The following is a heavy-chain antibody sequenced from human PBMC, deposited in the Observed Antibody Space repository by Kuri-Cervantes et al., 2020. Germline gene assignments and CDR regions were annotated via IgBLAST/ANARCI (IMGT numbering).Heavy chain of an antibody. Sequence: GESLKISCAASRFIFRNYGMHWVRQAPGKGLEWVAFIQYDGSNKYYADSVKGRFTISRDSSKNTLYLQMNSLRTEDTAVYYCAKDLDPYCRGDCYSRNWGQGTLVTVSS. J-gene: IGHJ4*02. V-gene: IGHV3-30*02. CDR1: RFIFRNYG. CDR3: AKDLDPYCRGDCYSRN. D-gene: IGHD2-21*02. CDR2: IQYDGSNK.